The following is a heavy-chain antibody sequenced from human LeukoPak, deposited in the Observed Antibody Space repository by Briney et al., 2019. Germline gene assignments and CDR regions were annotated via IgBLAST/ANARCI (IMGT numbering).Heavy chain of an antibody. J-gene: IGHJ6*02. CDR2: IKSKTDGGTT. Sequence: GGSLRLSCAASGFTFSNAWMSWVRQAPGKGLEWVGRIKSKTDGGTTDYAAPVKGRFTISRDDSKNTLYLQMNSLKTKDTAVYYCTTDVRSSSWPNYYYYYGMDVWGQGTTVTVSS. CDR3: TTDVRSSSWPNYYYYYGMDV. D-gene: IGHD6-13*01. V-gene: IGHV3-15*01. CDR1: GFTFSNAW.